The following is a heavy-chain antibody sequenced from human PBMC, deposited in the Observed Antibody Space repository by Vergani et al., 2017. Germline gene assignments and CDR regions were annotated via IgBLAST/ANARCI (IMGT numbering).Heavy chain of an antibody. J-gene: IGHJ4*02. CDR1: GFTLSSHA. Sequence: VQLVESGGGVVQPGRSLRLSCAGSGFTLSSHAMHWVRQAPGKGLEWVAFIWYDGSKEYYADSVKGRFTISRDNSKNTLYLQMNSLRAEDTAVYYCAKGARGSGSHFDYWGQGTLVTVSS. CDR2: IWYDGSKE. CDR3: AKGARGSGSHFDY. D-gene: IGHD3-10*01. V-gene: IGHV3-30*02.